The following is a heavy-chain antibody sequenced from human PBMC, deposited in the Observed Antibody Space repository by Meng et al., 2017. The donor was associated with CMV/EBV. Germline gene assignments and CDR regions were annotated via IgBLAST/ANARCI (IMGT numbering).Heavy chain of an antibody. J-gene: IGHJ4*02. CDR1: GFTFSSYA. CDR2: IRYDGSNK. D-gene: IGHD3-10*01. Sequence: GESLKISCAASGFTFSSYAMHWVRQAPGKGLEWVAFIRYDGSNKYYADSVKGRFTISRDNSKNTLYLQMNSLRAEDTAVYYCAKPSWFGELFVHYFDYWGQGTLVTVSS. CDR3: AKPSWFGELFVHYFDY. V-gene: IGHV3-30*02.